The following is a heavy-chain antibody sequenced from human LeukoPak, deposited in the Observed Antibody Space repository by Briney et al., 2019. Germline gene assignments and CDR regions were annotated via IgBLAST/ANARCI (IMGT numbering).Heavy chain of an antibody. J-gene: IGHJ4*02. V-gene: IGHV3-30-3*01. CDR2: ISYDGSNK. D-gene: IGHD5-18*01. CDR1: GFTFSSYA. Sequence: GGSLRLSCAASGFTFSSYAMHWVRQAPGKGLEWVTVISYDGSNKYYADSVKGRFTISRDNSKNTLYLQMNSLRAEDTAVYYCARDRVDTAMVTWSGYFDYWGQETLVTVSS. CDR3: ARDRVDTAMVTWSGYFDY.